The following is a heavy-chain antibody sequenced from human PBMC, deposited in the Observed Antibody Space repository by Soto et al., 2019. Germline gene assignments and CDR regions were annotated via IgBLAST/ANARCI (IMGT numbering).Heavy chain of an antibody. CDR2: IGFSGGSR. V-gene: IGHV3-23*01. Sequence: EVQLLESGGGVVQPGGSLRLSCAASGFSFSGYVISWVRQAPGKGLEWVSVIGFSGGSRFYADSVKGRFTISRDISSNTVYLQMNSLRAEDTAVYYCAKSQDEMATNSMVDLWGQGTLVTVSP. D-gene: IGHD5-12*01. J-gene: IGHJ5*02. CDR1: GFSFSGYV. CDR3: AKSQDEMATNSMVDL.